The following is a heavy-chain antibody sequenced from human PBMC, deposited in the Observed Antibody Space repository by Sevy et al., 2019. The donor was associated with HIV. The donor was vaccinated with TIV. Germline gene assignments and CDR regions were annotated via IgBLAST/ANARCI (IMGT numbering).Heavy chain of an antibody. CDR2: IYYSGSG. D-gene: IGHD2-2*02. CDR3: SSKRGDTHGPFES. Sequence: SETLSLTCDVSGGSVSNGDYSWSWIRQPPGKGLEWFGYIYYSGSGYYNPFLESRVTISVDTSMNQFSLNLKSVTAAVTAIDYWSSKRGDTHGPFESWGQGTLVTVSS. CDR1: GGSVSNGDYS. J-gene: IGHJ4*02. V-gene: IGHV4-30-4*01.